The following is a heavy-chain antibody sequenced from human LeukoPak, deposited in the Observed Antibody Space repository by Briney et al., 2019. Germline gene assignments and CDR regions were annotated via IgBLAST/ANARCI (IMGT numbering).Heavy chain of an antibody. D-gene: IGHD3-10*01. CDR2: IKQDGSVK. CDR1: GFTFNSYW. Sequence: GGSLRLSCAASGFTFNSYWMNWVRQAPGKGLEWVANIKQDGSVKNYVDSVKGRFTISRDNAKNSLFLQMNSLRAEDTAVYYCARDPSGSPVFDPWGQGTLVTVSS. J-gene: IGHJ5*02. V-gene: IGHV3-7*01. CDR3: ARDPSGSPVFDP.